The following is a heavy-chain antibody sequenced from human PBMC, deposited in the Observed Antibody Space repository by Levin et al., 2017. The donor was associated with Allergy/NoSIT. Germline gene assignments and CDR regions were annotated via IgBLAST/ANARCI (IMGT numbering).Heavy chain of an antibody. V-gene: IGHV3-48*01. CDR1: GFTFTAYS. Sequence: TGGSLRLSCEVSGFTFTAYSMNWVRQAPGKGLEWISYISSFSDTIYYADSVKGRFTISRDNAKNSVYLQMNSLRADDTAMYYCARAWDLRTTTSGWPDFWGQGTLVTVSS. D-gene: IGHD6-19*01. CDR2: ISSFSDTI. J-gene: IGHJ4*02. CDR3: ARAWDLRTTTSGWPDF.